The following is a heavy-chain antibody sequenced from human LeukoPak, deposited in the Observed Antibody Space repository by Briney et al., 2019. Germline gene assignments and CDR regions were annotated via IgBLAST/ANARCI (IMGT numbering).Heavy chain of an antibody. D-gene: IGHD3-22*01. CDR2: IYTSGST. Sequence: SETLSLTCTVSGGSISSSSYYWSWIRQPAGKGLEWIGRIYTSGSTNYNPSLKSRVTISVDTSKNQFSLKLSSVTAADTAVYYCAREDGYDSSGYYFVRFDPWGQGTLVTVSS. V-gene: IGHV4-61*02. CDR3: AREDGYDSSGYYFVRFDP. J-gene: IGHJ5*02. CDR1: GGSISSSSYY.